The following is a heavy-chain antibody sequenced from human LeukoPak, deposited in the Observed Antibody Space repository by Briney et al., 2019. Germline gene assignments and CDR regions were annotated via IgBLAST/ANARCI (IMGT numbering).Heavy chain of an antibody. CDR3: ARDNYGVDV. Sequence: GRSLRLSCAASGFAFSSYAMHWVRQAPGKGLEWVAFISYDGSSIYYADSVKGRFTISRDNSKNTLYLQMNSLRAEDTAFYYCARDNYGVDVWGQGTTVTVSS. V-gene: IGHV3-30-3*01. J-gene: IGHJ6*02. CDR2: ISYDGSSI. CDR1: GFAFSSYA.